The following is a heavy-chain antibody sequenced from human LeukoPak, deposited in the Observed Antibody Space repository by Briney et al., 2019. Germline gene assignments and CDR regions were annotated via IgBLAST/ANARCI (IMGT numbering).Heavy chain of an antibody. J-gene: IGHJ4*02. V-gene: IGHV1-69*13. CDR2: IIPIFGTA. Sequence: ASVKVSCKASGGTFSSYAISWVRQAPGQGLEWMGGIIPIFGTANYAQKFQGRVTITADESTSTAYMELSSLRSEDTAVYYCARVSGGSCTLDYWGQGTLVTVSS. CDR3: ARVSGGSCTLDY. CDR1: GGTFSSYA. D-gene: IGHD2-15*01.